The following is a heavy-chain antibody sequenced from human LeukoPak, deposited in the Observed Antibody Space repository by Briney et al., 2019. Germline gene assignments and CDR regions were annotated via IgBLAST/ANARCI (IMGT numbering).Heavy chain of an antibody. CDR1: GFTFSSYG. Sequence: GGSLRLSCAASGFTFSSYGMHWVRQAPGKGLEWVAVISYDGSNKYYADSVKGRFTISRDNSKNTLYLQMNSLRAEDTAVYYCARSTTHPYYNYMDVWGKGTTVTLSS. D-gene: IGHD4-17*01. J-gene: IGHJ6*03. CDR2: ISYDGSNK. CDR3: ARSTTHPYYNYMDV. V-gene: IGHV3-30*03.